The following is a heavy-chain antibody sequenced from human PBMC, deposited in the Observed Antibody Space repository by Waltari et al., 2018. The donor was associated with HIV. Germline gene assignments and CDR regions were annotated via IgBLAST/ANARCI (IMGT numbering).Heavy chain of an antibody. J-gene: IGHJ3*01. CDR1: GFSFSRYW. CDR3: ARDPGGADAFDF. CDR2: IKKDGSEK. Sequence: EVQLVESGGGLVQPGGSLRISCAVSGFSFSRYWRSWVRQDPGKGLEWVANIKKDGSEKYYVDSVKGRFNISRDNAKNSLYLQMNSLRDEDTAVYYCARDPGGADAFDFWGQGTMVTVSS. V-gene: IGHV3-7*01. D-gene: IGHD3-16*01.